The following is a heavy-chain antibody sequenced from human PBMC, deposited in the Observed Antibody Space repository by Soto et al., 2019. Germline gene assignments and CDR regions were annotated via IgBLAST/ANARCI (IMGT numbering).Heavy chain of an antibody. Sequence: GASVKVSCKASGYTFSGYYMHWVRQAPGQGLEWMGWVNPNSGGTKYAQRFQGRVTMTRDTSISTAYMELSRLRSDDTAMYYCARIIVGATGVFDLWGQGTLVTVS. V-gene: IGHV1-2*02. CDR1: GYTFSGYY. CDR2: VNPNSGGT. J-gene: IGHJ4*02. D-gene: IGHD1-26*01. CDR3: ARIIVGATGVFDL.